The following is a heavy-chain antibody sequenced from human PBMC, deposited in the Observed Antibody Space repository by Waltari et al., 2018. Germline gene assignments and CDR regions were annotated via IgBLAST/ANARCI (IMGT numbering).Heavy chain of an antibody. CDR1: GYTFTGYY. CDR2: INPNRGGT. CDR3: ARGLAARGFDY. Sequence: QVQLVQSGAEVKKPGASVKVSCKASGYTFTGYYMHWVRQAPGQGLEWTGWINPNRGGTNYAQKFQGRVTMTRDTSISTAYMELSRLRSDDMAVYYCARGLAARGFDYWGQGTLVTVSS. V-gene: IGHV1-2*02. D-gene: IGHD6-6*01. J-gene: IGHJ4*02.